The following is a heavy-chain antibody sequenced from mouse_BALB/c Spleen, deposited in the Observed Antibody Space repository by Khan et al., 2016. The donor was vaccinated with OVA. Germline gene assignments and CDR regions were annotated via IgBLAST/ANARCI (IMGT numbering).Heavy chain of an antibody. V-gene: IGHV9-3-1*01. Sequence: QIQLVQSGPDLKKPGETVKISCKASGYTFTNYGINWVKQAPGQDLKWMGWIYTYTGEPTYADDFKGRFAFSLETSASTAYLQINNLKNEDTATYFCARGGRRAMDYWGQGTSVTVSS. J-gene: IGHJ4*01. CDR1: GYTFTNYG. CDR2: IYTYTGEP. D-gene: IGHD3-3*01. CDR3: ARGGRRAMDY.